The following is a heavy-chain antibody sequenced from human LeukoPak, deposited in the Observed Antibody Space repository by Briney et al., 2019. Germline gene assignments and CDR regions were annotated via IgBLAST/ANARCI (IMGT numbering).Heavy chain of an antibody. CDR3: ARGVYAFDI. D-gene: IGHD5/OR15-5a*01. CDR2: IKEDESEK. J-gene: IGHJ3*02. CDR1: GFTFSSYW. Sequence: LGGSLRLSCAASGFTFSSYWMSWVRQAPGKGLEWVANIKEDESEKYYADAVKGRFTISRDNAKNSVFLQMNSLRVEDTAVYYCARGVYAFDIWGQGTMVTVSS. V-gene: IGHV3-7*01.